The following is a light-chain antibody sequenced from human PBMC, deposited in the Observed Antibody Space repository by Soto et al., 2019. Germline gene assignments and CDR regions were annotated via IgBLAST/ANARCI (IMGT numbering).Light chain of an antibody. CDR2: GAS. J-gene: IGKJ2*01. CDR1: QSVSSN. CDR3: QQYNNWPYT. Sequence: EIVMTQSPATLSVSPGERATLSCSASQSVSSNLAWYQQKPGQAPRLLIYGASTRATGIPARFSGSGSGTEFTLAISSLQSEDFAVYYCQQYNNWPYTFGQGIKLEIK. V-gene: IGKV3-15*01.